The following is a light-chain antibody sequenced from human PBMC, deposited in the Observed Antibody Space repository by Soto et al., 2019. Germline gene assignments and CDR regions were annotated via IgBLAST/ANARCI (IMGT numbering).Light chain of an antibody. Sequence: QSVLTQPPSVSGAPGQTITMSCTGSGSNVGASYDVHWYQVLPGAGPRLLIYKNNNRPSVVPDRFSGSKSGTSASLAITGLRAEDEADYYCQSYDNILSGPLFGGGTKLTVL. J-gene: IGLJ3*02. CDR2: KNN. CDR3: QSYDNILSGPL. V-gene: IGLV1-40*01. CDR1: GSNVGASYD.